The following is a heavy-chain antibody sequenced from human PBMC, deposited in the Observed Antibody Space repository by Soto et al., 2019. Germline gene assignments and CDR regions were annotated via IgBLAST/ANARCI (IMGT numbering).Heavy chain of an antibody. CDR3: ARDKKWAFDY. V-gene: IGHV3-48*02. D-gene: IGHD1-26*01. CDR1: GVTFSDSS. CDR2: ISGSSKTI. J-gene: IGHJ4*02. Sequence: GGSLILSCAASGVTFSDSSINWVRQAPGKGLEWVSYISGSSKTIYYADSVKGRFTISRDNAKNSVYLQMNSLRDEDTAVYYCARDKKWAFDYWGQGALVTVSS.